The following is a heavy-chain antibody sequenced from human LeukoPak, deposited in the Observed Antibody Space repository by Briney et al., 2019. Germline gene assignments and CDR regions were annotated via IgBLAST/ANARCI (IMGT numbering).Heavy chain of an antibody. CDR3: AKGRGWEASYYYYYMDV. J-gene: IGHJ6*03. V-gene: IGHV3-7*01. CDR1: GFIFSSYW. CDR2: IKQDGSEK. D-gene: IGHD1-26*01. Sequence: GGSLRLSCAASGFIFSSYWMTWVRQAPGKGLEWVANIKQDGSEKYYVDFVKGRFTISRDNAKNSLYLQMNSLRAEDTAVYYCAKGRGWEASYYYYYMDVWGKGTTVTISS.